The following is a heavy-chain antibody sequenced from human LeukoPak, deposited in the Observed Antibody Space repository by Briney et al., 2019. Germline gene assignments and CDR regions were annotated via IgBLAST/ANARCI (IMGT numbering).Heavy chain of an antibody. CDR3: ARNDWNDVDPTSINWFDP. Sequence: YPSETLSLTCTVSGGSISSYSWSWVRQPVGKGLEWIGRIYTSGSTNYNPSLKSRVTMSVDTSKNQFSLKLSSVTAADTAVYYCARNDWNDVDPTSINWFDPWGQGTLVTVSS. CDR1: GGSISSYS. J-gene: IGHJ5*02. D-gene: IGHD1-1*01. CDR2: IYTSGST. V-gene: IGHV4-4*07.